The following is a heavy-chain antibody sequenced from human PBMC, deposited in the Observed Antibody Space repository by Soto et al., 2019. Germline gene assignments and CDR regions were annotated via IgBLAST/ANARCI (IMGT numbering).Heavy chain of an antibody. Sequence: PGGSLRLSCAASGFTFSDYYMSWIRQAPGKGLEWVSYISSGGTTIYYADSVKGRFTISRDDAKNSLYLQMNSLRAEDTAVYSCATKGGGNYFGFDPWGQGTLVTVSS. CDR1: GFTFSDYY. D-gene: IGHD3-10*01. V-gene: IGHV3-11*01. CDR3: ATKGGGNYFGFDP. CDR2: ISSGGTTI. J-gene: IGHJ5*02.